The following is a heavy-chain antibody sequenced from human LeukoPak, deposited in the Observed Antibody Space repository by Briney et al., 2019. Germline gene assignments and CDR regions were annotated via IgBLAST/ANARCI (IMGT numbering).Heavy chain of an antibody. D-gene: IGHD1-26*01. Sequence: SETLSLTCTVSGGSISSYYWSWVRQPPGKGLEWIGYIYYSGSTNYNPSLKSRVTISVDTSKNQFSLKLSSVTAADTAVYYCARLSAGWELPSYDAFDIWGQGTMVTVSS. CDR1: GGSISSYY. CDR3: ARLSAGWELPSYDAFDI. J-gene: IGHJ3*02. V-gene: IGHV4-59*01. CDR2: IYYSGST.